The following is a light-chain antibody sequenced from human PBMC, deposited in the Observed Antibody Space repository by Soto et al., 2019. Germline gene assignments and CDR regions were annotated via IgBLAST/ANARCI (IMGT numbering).Light chain of an antibody. Sequence: DIQMTQSPSTLSASVGDRVTITCRASQSISSWLAWYQQKAGKAPNLLIYKASRLESGVPSRFSGSGSGTEFTLTISSLQPDDFATYYCQQYNDYWTFGQGTKVDIK. CDR3: QQYNDYWT. J-gene: IGKJ1*01. V-gene: IGKV1-5*03. CDR2: KAS. CDR1: QSISSW.